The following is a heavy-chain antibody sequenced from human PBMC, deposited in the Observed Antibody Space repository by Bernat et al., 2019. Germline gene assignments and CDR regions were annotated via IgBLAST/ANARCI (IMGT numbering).Heavy chain of an antibody. CDR3: ARDPTDYDILTASMENSAYGMDV. CDR1: GFTVSSNY. D-gene: IGHD3-9*01. V-gene: IGHV3-53*02. CDR2: IYSGGST. Sequence: VLLVETGGGLIQPGGSLRLSCAASGFTVSSNYMSWVRQAPGKGLEWVSVIYSGGSTYYADSVKGRFTISRDNSKNTLYLQMNSLRAEDTAVYYCARDPTDYDILTASMENSAYGMDVWGQGTTVTVSS. J-gene: IGHJ6*02.